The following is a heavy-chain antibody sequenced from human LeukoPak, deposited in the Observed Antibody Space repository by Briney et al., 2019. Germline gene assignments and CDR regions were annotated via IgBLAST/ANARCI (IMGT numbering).Heavy chain of an antibody. CDR2: ISSSSSYI. J-gene: IGHJ3*02. D-gene: IGHD3-10*01. V-gene: IGHV3-21*04. CDR1: GFTFSSYS. Sequence: GGSLRLSCAASGFTFSSYSMNWVRQAPGKWLEWVSSISSSSSYIYYADSVKGRFTISRDNAKNSLYLQMNSLRAEDTALYYCAKGNMVRGVRYYFDAFDIWGQGTMVTVSS. CDR3: AKGNMVRGVRYYFDAFDI.